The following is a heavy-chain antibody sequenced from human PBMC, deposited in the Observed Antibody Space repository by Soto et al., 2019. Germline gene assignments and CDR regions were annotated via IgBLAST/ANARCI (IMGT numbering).Heavy chain of an antibody. Sequence: EVQLVESGGGLVQPGGSLRLSCAASGCTFSNYWMYWVRQAPGKGLVWVSRINSDGSVSSYSDSVKGRLSISRDNVKNTLYLQMDSLRAEDTAVYYCARGDCVGGTCYSLAGSFYYYMDVWVKGTTVTVFS. CDR3: ARGDCVGGTCYSLAGSFYYYMDV. CDR1: GCTFSNYW. V-gene: IGHV3-74*01. D-gene: IGHD2-15*01. J-gene: IGHJ6*03. CDR2: INSDGSVS.